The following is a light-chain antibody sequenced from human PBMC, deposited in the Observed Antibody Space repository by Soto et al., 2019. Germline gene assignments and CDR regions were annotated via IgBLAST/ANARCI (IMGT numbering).Light chain of an antibody. CDR3: QQRSNWPPIT. CDR2: DAS. J-gene: IGKJ5*01. V-gene: IGKV3-11*01. Sequence: EIVLTQSPATLSLSPGERATLSCRASQSVSSYLAWYQQKPGQAPRLLIYDASNRATGITARFSGSGSGTDFTITISNVEPEDFAVYYCQQRSNWPPITFGQGTRLEIK. CDR1: QSVSSY.